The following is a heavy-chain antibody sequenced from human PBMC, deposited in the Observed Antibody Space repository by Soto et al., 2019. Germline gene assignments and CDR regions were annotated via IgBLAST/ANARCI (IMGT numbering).Heavy chain of an antibody. Sequence: SCPTLVNPPQTLTLTCTCSGFSLSTSAVGVGWIRQPPGKALEWLALIYWNDDKRYRPSLESRLTITRDTSKNQVVLTMTDVDPVDTATYYCAYAPYGDPPNYYYGMDVWGQGTTVTVSS. CDR2: IYWNDDK. J-gene: IGHJ6*02. D-gene: IGHD4-17*01. CDR1: GFSLSTSAVG. CDR3: AYAPYGDPPNYYYGMDV. V-gene: IGHV2-5*01.